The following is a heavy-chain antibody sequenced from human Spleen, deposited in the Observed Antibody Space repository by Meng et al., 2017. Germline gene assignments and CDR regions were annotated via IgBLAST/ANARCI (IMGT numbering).Heavy chain of an antibody. D-gene: IGHD3-9*01. Sequence: QVQLVQSGSEVKKPGASVTVSCQASGYTFTTYGLNWVRQAPGQGLEWMGWINTNTGKPTYAQGFTGRFVFSLDTSVSTTYLQITSLRAEDTAVYYCARERLARHDSIDYYLDYWGQGTLVTVSS. V-gene: IGHV7-4-1*02. CDR3: ARERLARHDSIDYYLDY. CDR2: INTNTGKP. J-gene: IGHJ4*02. CDR1: GYTFTTYG.